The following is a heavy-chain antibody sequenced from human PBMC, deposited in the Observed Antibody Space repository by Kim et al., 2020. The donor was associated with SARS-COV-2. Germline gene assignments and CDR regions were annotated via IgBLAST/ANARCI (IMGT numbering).Heavy chain of an antibody. V-gene: IGHV3-23*01. J-gene: IGHJ6*02. CDR2: ISGSGGST. CDR3: AKEGYSYVNPRYYGMDV. Sequence: GGSLRLSCAASGFTFSSYAMSWVRQAPGKGLEWVSAISGSGGSTYYADSVKGRFTISRDNSKNTLYLQMNSLRAEDTAVYYCAKEGYSYVNPRYYGMDVWGQGTTVTVSS. D-gene: IGHD5-18*01. CDR1: GFTFSSYA.